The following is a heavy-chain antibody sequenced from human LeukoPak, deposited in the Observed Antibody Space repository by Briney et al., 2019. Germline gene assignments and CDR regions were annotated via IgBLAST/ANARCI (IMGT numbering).Heavy chain of an antibody. CDR2: ISSSGDST. V-gene: IGHV3-23*01. CDR1: GFILTNYG. CDR3: AKDRSHYYDSSGYYGAFDI. J-gene: IGHJ3*02. Sequence: GGSLRLSCAASGFILTNYGMTWVRQAPGKGLQWVSTISSSGDSTYYANSVKGRFTISRDNSKNTVYLQMNSLRAEDTAVYYCAKDRSHYYDSSGYYGAFDIWGQGTMVTVSS. D-gene: IGHD3-22*01.